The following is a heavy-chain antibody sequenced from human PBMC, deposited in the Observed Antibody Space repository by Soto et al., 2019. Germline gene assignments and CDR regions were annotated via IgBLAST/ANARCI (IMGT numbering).Heavy chain of an antibody. CDR1: GYTFTSYA. V-gene: IGHV1-3*01. CDR3: ASHEVQQEGVYYYYGMDV. D-gene: IGHD6-13*01. Sequence: ASVKVSCKASGYTFTSYAMHWVRQAPGQRLEWMGWINAGNGNTKYSQKFQGRVTITRDTSASTAYMELSSLRSEDTAVYYCASHEVQQEGVYYYYGMDVWGQGTTVTVSS. J-gene: IGHJ6*02. CDR2: INAGNGNT.